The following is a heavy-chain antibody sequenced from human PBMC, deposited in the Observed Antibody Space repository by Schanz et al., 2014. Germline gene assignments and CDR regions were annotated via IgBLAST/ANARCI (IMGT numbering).Heavy chain of an antibody. J-gene: IGHJ2*01. Sequence: QVQLQESGPGLVKPSQTLSLTCTVSGGSISSATYYWSWVRQPAGKGLEWIGRIYSRGSSTYNPSHKSRATISIDTPITQFSLRLSSVTAADTAVYYCARDTTWRLDLWGRGTLVTVSS. CDR1: GGSISSATYY. CDR3: ARDTTWRLDL. CDR2: IYSRGSS. V-gene: IGHV4-61*02. D-gene: IGHD1-1*01.